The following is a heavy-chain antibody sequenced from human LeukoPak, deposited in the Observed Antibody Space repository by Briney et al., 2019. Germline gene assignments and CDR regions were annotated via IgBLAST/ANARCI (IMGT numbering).Heavy chain of an antibody. CDR2: ISSSSSTI. CDR1: GFTFSSYA. CDR3: APGYNYGYFN. D-gene: IGHD5-18*01. J-gene: IGHJ4*02. V-gene: IGHV3-48*04. Sequence: PGGSLRLSCAASGFTFSSYAMSWVRQAPGKGLEWLSYISSSSSTIYYADSVKGRFTISRDNAKNSLYLQMNSLRAEDTAVYYCAPGYNYGYFNWGQGTLVTVSS.